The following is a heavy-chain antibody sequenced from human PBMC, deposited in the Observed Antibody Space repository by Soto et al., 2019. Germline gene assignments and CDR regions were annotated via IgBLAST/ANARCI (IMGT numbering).Heavy chain of an antibody. J-gene: IGHJ6*02. Sequence: PXGSLILACAASGFTFSSYAMSWVRQAPGKGLEWVSAISGSGGGTYYADSVKVRFTISRDNSKNTLYLQMNSLRAEDKAVYYCAKAGNPSWGQGTTVTVYS. CDR3: AKAGNPS. CDR2: ISGSGGGT. V-gene: IGHV3-23*01. CDR1: GFTFSSYA. D-gene: IGHD4-4*01.